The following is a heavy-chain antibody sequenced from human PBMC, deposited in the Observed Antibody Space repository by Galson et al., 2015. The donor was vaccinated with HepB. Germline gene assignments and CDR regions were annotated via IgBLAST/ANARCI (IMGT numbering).Heavy chain of an antibody. Sequence: SLRLSCATSGFTFSDYYMAWVRQAPGKGLEWVSYISSSGHYTNTEDALKGRFFISRDNAKNSLYLQMNSLRAEDTAIYYCAKDDAGIGMSYWGRGTLVTVFS. CDR2: ISSSGHYT. CDR1: GFTFSDYY. D-gene: IGHD6-13*01. V-gene: IGHV3-11*05. J-gene: IGHJ4*02. CDR3: AKDDAGIGMSY.